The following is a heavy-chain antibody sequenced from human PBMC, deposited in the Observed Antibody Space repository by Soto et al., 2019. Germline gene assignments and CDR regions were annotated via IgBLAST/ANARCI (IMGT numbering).Heavy chain of an antibody. CDR2: IDSSTSPT. Sequence: EVQLVESGGGLVQPGGSLRLSCAGSGFIFSSYSMNWVRQAPGKGLEWLSYIDSSTSPTYYADSVKGRFTISRDNAKNSLYLQMSSLRAEDTAVYYCVRDADKVPPGQHVVHGDYWGQGTVVTVSS. J-gene: IGHJ4*02. V-gene: IGHV3-48*01. D-gene: IGHD6-13*01. CDR1: GFIFSSYS. CDR3: VRDADKVPPGQHVVHGDY.